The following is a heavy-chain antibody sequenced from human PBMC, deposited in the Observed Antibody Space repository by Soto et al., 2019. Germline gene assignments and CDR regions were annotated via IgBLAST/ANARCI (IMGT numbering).Heavy chain of an antibody. CDR2: ISAYNGNT. J-gene: IGHJ4*02. CDR1: GYTXTSYG. Sequence: SXKVSFKASGYTXTSYGIGLVRQAPGQGLEWIGWISAYNGNTNYAKKLQVRVTMTTDTSTRKAYMELRSMRSEDTAVYYCARDLGPRRDGYNYGYWGQGTLATVSS. D-gene: IGHD5-18*01. CDR3: ARDLGPRRDGYNYGY. V-gene: IGHV1-18*01.